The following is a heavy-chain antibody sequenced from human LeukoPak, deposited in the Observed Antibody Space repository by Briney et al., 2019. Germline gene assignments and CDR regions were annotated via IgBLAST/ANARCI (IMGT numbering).Heavy chain of an antibody. Sequence: SKTLRLTCTVSGVPIDGCGYYWGWIRQAPGMGREWIRTCYYSGISYSNSFLKRRVTISVNTYKYLFSQKLSSVTAADTAVCYCARLSPYFGSGSSAFPDDFWGQGTLVTVSS. J-gene: IGHJ4*02. CDR1: GVPIDGCGYY. CDR3: ARLSPYFGSGSSAFPDDF. D-gene: IGHD3-10*01. CDR2: CYYSGIS. V-gene: IGHV4-39*01.